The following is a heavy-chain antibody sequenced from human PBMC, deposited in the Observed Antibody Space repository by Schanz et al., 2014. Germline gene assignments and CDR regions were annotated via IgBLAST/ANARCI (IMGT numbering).Heavy chain of an antibody. CDR3: AKPLSPGGTQTFGN. Sequence: EVQLLESGGGLVQPGGSLRLSCAASGFTFSSYAMTWVRQAPGMGLEWVSAISGRDGSTYYADSVRGRFTISRDNSKNTLYVEMNSLRVEDTAEYYCAKPLSPGGTQTFGNWGREPWSPSHQ. CDR2: ISGRDGST. CDR1: GFTFSSYA. V-gene: IGHV3-23*01. J-gene: IGHJ4*02. D-gene: IGHD2-8*02.